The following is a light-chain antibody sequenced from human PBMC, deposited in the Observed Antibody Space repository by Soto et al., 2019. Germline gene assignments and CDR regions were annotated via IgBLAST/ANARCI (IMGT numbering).Light chain of an antibody. Sequence: DIVLTQSPATLSLSPGERATLSCRASQSVSSYLAWYQQKPGQAPRLLIYDASNRATGIPARFSGSGSGTDFTLTISSLGPEDSAVYYCHQRINWPRTFGQGTKLEI. J-gene: IGKJ2*01. CDR2: DAS. V-gene: IGKV3-11*01. CDR3: HQRINWPRT. CDR1: QSVSSY.